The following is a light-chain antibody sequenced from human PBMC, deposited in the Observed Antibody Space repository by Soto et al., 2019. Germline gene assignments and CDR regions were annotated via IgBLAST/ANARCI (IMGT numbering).Light chain of an antibody. V-gene: IGKV1-39*01. CDR1: QTIGKY. CDR3: LQYHNLWA. Sequence: DIQMTQSPSSLSATVGDRVTITCRASQTIGKYLNCYQQQPGKVPKLLIYDASYLQSGVPSRFSGSGSGTEFTLTISSLQSEDFTVYSCLQYHNLWAFGQGTKVDIK. CDR2: DAS. J-gene: IGKJ1*01.